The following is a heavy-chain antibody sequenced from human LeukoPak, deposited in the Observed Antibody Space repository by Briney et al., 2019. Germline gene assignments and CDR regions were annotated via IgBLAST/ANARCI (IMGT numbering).Heavy chain of an antibody. CDR2: INSGSTYT. CDR3: ARSLTTLTYEGY. Sequence: GGSLRLSCAASGFTFSSYMMNWVRQAPGRGLEWVSSINSGSTYTYYTESVKGRFTVSRDNAKNSLFLQMNSLRAEDTAIYYCARSLTTLTYEGYWGQGTLVTVSS. D-gene: IGHD1-1*01. V-gene: IGHV3-21*01. CDR1: GFTFSSYM. J-gene: IGHJ4*02.